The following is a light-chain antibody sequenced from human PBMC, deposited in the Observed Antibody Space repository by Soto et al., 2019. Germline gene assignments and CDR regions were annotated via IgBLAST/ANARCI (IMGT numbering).Light chain of an antibody. V-gene: IGKV3-20*01. Sequence: EIVLTQSPGTLSLSPGEGATLSCRASQSVSSNSLAWYQQKPGQAPRLLIYGASSRATDIPDRFSGSGSGTDFTLTISRLEPEDFAVYYCQQYGSSPGTFGQGTKVEIK. CDR2: GAS. CDR3: QQYGSSPGT. J-gene: IGKJ1*01. CDR1: QSVSSNS.